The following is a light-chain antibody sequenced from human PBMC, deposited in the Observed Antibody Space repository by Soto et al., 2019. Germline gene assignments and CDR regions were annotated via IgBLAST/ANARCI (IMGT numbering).Light chain of an antibody. Sequence: QSVLTQPASVSGSPRQSITISCTGASSDVGGYTYVSWYRQHPGKAPKLIIYEVNNRPSGVSHRFSGSKSGNTASLTISGLQAEDEADYYCSSYTSSSTLYVFGTGTKVTGL. J-gene: IGLJ1*01. CDR2: EVN. V-gene: IGLV2-14*01. CDR1: SSDVGGYTY. CDR3: SSYTSSSTLYV.